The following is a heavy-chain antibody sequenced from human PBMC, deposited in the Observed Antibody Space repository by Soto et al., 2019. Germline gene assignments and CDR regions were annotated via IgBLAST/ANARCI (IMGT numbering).Heavy chain of an antibody. CDR3: VRDFSWIQPNYDYYYFGMDV. CDR1: GYTFTGYY. D-gene: IGHD5-18*01. CDR2: INPNSGVT. Sequence: ASVKVSCKASGYTFTGYYLHWVRQAPGEGLEWMGWINPNSGVTNYAQKFQARVTMTRDTSISSAYLELRRLRSDDTAVYYCVRDFSWIQPNYDYYYFGMDVWGQGTTVTVSS. V-gene: IGHV1-2*02. J-gene: IGHJ6*02.